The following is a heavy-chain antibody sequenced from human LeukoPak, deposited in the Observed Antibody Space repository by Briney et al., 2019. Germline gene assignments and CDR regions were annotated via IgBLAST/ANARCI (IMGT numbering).Heavy chain of an antibody. V-gene: IGHV1-2*06. CDR3: ARGYCSGGTCYLVENWLDP. J-gene: IGHJ5*02. CDR1: GYTLTTYY. CDR2: INPNSGGT. D-gene: IGHD2-15*01. Sequence: ASVKVSCKASGYTLTTYYIYWVRQAPGQGLEWMGRINPNSGGTDYAQNFQGRVTMTRDTSISTAYMELSRLRSDDTAVYYCARGYCSGGTCYLVENWLDPWGQGTLVTVSS.